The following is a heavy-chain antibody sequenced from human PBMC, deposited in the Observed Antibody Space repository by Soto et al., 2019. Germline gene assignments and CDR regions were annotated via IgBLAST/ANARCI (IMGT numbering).Heavy chain of an antibody. Sequence: SETLSLTCTVSGGSISSYYWSWIRQPPGKGLEWIGYIYYSGSTNYNPSLKSRVTISVDTSKNQFSLKLSSVTAADTAVYYCARYGSGPRGFGWFDPWGQGTLVTVSS. CDR3: ARYGSGPRGFGWFDP. V-gene: IGHV4-59*01. J-gene: IGHJ5*02. CDR1: GGSISSYY. CDR2: IYYSGST. D-gene: IGHD3-10*01.